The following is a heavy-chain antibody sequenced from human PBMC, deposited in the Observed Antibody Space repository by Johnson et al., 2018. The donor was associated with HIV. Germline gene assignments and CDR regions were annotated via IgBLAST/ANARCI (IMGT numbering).Heavy chain of an antibody. CDR2: ISYDGSNK. V-gene: IGHV3-30*03. Sequence: QVQLVESGGGVVQPGRSLRLSCAASGFTFSSYGMHWVRQAPGKGLEWVAVISYDGSNKYYADSVKGRFTISRDNSKNTLYLQMNSLRVEDTAVYYCARDGGRGDFDIWGQGTRVSVSS. CDR1: GFTFSSYG. CDR3: ARDGGRGDFDI. D-gene: IGHD3-16*01. J-gene: IGHJ3*02.